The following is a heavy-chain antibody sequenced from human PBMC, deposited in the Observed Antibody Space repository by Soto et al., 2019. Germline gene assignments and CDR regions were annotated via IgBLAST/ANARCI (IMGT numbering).Heavy chain of an antibody. J-gene: IGHJ3*02. CDR3: AQNTYYYGSGSYYNSSPNKDDAFDI. V-gene: IGHV1-8*01. Sequence: AASVKVSCKASGYTFTSYDINWVRQATGQGLEWMGWMNPNSGNTGYAQKFQGRVTMTRNTSISTAYMELSSLRSEDTAVYYCAQNTYYYGSGSYYNSSPNKDDAFDIWGQGTMVTVSS. D-gene: IGHD3-10*01. CDR2: MNPNSGNT. CDR1: GYTFTSYD.